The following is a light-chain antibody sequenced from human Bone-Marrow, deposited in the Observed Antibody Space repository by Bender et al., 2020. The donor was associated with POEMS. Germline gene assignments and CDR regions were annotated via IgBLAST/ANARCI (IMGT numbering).Light chain of an antibody. CDR1: SSDVGGYNY. CDR3: SSCTSSDTRV. Sequence: QSALTQPASVSGSPGQSITISCTGTSSDVGGYNYVSWYQQHPGKAPKLMIYQVSKRPSGVPDRFSGSKSGNTASLTVSGLQAEDEADYYCSSCTSSDTRVFGGGTKLTVL. J-gene: IGLJ3*02. V-gene: IGLV2-14*01. CDR2: QVS.